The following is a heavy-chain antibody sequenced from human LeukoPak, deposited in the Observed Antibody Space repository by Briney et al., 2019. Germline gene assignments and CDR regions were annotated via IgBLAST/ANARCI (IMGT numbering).Heavy chain of an antibody. CDR3: AGLGITMTDNAFDV. J-gene: IGHJ3*01. V-gene: IGHV1-18*01. D-gene: IGHD3-22*01. CDR1: GYTFPSNG. CDR2: INPESGYT. Sequence: ASVKVSCKASGYTFPSNGISWVRQAPGQGLEWMGWINPESGYTKSAQKFQGSVTMTTDTSITTTYMELSRLESGDTAVYYCAGLGITMTDNAFDVWGQGTLVTVSS.